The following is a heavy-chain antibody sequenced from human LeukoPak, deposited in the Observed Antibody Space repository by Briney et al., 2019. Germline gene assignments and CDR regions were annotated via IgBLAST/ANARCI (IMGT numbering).Heavy chain of an antibody. V-gene: IGHV4-31*11. CDR3: ARDGGGYCSSTSCNWFDP. CDR1: GGSISSGGYY. CDR2: IYYSGST. Sequence: SETLSLTCAVSGGSISSGGYYWSWIRQHPGKGLEWIGYIYYSGSTYYNPSLKSRVTISVDTSKNQFSLKLSSVTAADTAVYYCARDGGGYCSSTSCNWFDPWGQGTLVTVSS. D-gene: IGHD2-2*01. J-gene: IGHJ5*02.